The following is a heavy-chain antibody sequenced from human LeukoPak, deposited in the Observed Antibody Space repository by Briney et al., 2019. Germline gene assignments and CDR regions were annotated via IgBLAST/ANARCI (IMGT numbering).Heavy chain of an antibody. D-gene: IGHD6-19*01. CDR3: ARASPVASTQHFDY. V-gene: IGHV3-48*01. Sequence: GGSLRLSCAASGFTFNSYSMSWVRQAPGKGLEWVSYIRSSDTAIYYADSVKGRFTISRDNAKNSLYLQMNSLRAEDTAVYYCARASPVASTQHFDYWGQGTLVTVSS. CDR2: IRSSDTAI. CDR1: GFTFNSYS. J-gene: IGHJ4*02.